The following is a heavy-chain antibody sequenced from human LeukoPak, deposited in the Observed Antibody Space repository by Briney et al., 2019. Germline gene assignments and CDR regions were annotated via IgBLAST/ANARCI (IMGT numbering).Heavy chain of an antibody. CDR3: AGDVYGSAEFDY. CDR1: GYTFTAYY. CDR2: INPNSGGT. D-gene: IGHD6-19*01. J-gene: IGHJ4*02. Sequence: ASVKVSCKASGYTFTAYYIHWVRQAPGQGLEWMGRINPNSGGTNYAQKFQGRVTMTRDTSFSTSYMEVSRLRSDDTAVYYCAGDVYGSAEFDYWGQGTLVTVSS. V-gene: IGHV1-2*06.